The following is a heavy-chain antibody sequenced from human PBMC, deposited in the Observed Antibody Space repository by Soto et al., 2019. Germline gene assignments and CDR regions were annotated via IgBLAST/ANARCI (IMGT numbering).Heavy chain of an antibody. CDR1: GGSISGYF. D-gene: IGHD2-21*02. Sequence: SETLSLTCTVSGGSISGYFCNWIRLPPGKGLEWIGYIYSSGSDNDSPSLKSRLNISIDRSKNQFSLKLTSVTAAVTAVYYCARGWVVTPQGHSGFDISGQVTMVTVSS. CDR3: ARGWVVTPQGHSGFDI. V-gene: IGHV4-59*12. CDR2: IYSSGSD. J-gene: IGHJ3*02.